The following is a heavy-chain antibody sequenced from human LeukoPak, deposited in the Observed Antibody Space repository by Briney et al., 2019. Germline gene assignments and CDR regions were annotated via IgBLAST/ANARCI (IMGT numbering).Heavy chain of an antibody. D-gene: IGHD3-10*01. CDR2: ISAYNGNT. V-gene: IGHV1-18*01. CDR1: GYTFTSYG. J-gene: IGHJ4*02. Sequence: ASVKVSCKASGYTFTSYGISWVRQAPGQGLEWMGWISAYNGNTDYAQKLQGRVTMTTDTSTSTAYMELRSLRSDDTAVYYCARDGFGELLYYFDYWGQGTLVTVSS. CDR3: ARDGFGELLYYFDY.